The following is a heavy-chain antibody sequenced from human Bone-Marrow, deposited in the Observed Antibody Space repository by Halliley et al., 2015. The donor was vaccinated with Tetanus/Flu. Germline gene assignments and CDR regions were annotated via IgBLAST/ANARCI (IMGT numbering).Heavy chain of an antibody. V-gene: IGHV4-59*09. CDR3: ARGPMGSGYADF. D-gene: IGHD5-12*01. CDR2: IYSSGTS. Sequence: GWIGYIYSSGTSKFTPSLENRATMSIDTSTNQFSLNIKSLTAADTAIYYCARGPMGSGYADFWGRGLLVTVSS. J-gene: IGHJ4*02.